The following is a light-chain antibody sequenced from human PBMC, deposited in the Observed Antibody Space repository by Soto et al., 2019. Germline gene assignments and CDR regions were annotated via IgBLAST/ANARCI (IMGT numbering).Light chain of an antibody. CDR2: GAS. Sequence: DIQMTQSPSSLSASVGDRVNVTCRASQSIGRSLNWYQQKTGTAPKILIYGASRLQSGVPSRFSGGGSGTDFTLTITNLQPEDFATYYCQQSDNTPIFGQGTRLEIK. J-gene: IGKJ5*01. CDR1: QSIGRS. CDR3: QQSDNTPI. V-gene: IGKV1-39*01.